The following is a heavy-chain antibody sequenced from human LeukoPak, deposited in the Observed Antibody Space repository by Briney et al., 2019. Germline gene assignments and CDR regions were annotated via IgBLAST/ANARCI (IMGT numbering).Heavy chain of an antibody. CDR1: GFTFSSYD. V-gene: IGHV3-13*01. Sequence: GGSLRLSCAASGFTFSSYDMHWVRQVTGKGLEWVSAIGTAGDTYYAGSVKGRFTISRDNSKNMLYLEMNSLRVEDTAMFYCAKEVGRDDSETPGTFDMWGLGTKVTVSS. D-gene: IGHD5-24*01. J-gene: IGHJ3*02. CDR3: AKEVGRDDSETPGTFDM. CDR2: IGTAGDT.